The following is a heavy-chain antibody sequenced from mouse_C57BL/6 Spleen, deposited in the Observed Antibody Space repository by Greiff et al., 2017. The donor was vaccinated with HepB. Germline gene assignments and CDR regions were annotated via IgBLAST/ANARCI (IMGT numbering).Heavy chain of an antibody. CDR3: TTAYDGYYGYFDV. V-gene: IGHV14-1*01. CDR2: IDPEDGDT. J-gene: IGHJ1*03. Sequence: EVQLQQSGAELVRPGASVKLSCTASGFNIKDYYMHWVKQRPEQGLEWIGRIDPEDGDTEYDPKFQGKATMTADTSSNTAYLQLSSLTSEDTAVYYCTTAYDGYYGYFDVWGTGTTVTVSS. D-gene: IGHD2-3*01. CDR1: GFNIKDYY.